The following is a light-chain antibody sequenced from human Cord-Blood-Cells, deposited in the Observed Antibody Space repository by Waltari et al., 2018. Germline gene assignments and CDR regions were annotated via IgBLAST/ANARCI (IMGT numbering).Light chain of an antibody. CDR3: QQSYSTPYT. Sequence: IQMTQFSSSLSASVGDRVTITCRANQSISSYLNWYQQKPGKAPKFLIYAASSLQSVVPSRFSGSGSGTDFTLTISSLQPEDFATYYCQQSYSTPYTFGQGTKLEIK. CDR2: AAS. CDR1: QSISSY. V-gene: IGKV1-39*01. J-gene: IGKJ2*01.